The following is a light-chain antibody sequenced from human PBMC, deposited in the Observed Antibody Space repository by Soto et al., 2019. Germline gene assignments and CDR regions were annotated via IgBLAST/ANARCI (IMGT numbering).Light chain of an antibody. V-gene: IGKV1-5*03. CDR3: QQYMSYSWT. Sequence: DIQMTQSPSTLSASVGDRVTITCRASQSLNEWLAWYQQKPGKAPKLLIYKASSLESGVPSRFSGSGSGTEFTLTISSLQPDDFATYYCQQYMSYSWTFGQGTKVEIK. CDR2: KAS. J-gene: IGKJ1*01. CDR1: QSLNEW.